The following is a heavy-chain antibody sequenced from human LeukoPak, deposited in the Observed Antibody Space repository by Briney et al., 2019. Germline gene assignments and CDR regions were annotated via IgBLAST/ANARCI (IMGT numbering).Heavy chain of an antibody. CDR3: ARVASGNTLGLLDY. CDR2: IYHSGST. D-gene: IGHD1-14*01. V-gene: IGHV4-30-2*01. CDR1: GGSISSGGYY. J-gene: IGHJ4*02. Sequence: SETLSLTCTVSGGSISSGGYYWSWIRQPPGKGLEWIGYIYHSGSTYYNPSLKSRVTISVDRSKNQFSLKLSSVTAADTAVYYCARVASGNTLGLLDYWGQGTLVTVSS.